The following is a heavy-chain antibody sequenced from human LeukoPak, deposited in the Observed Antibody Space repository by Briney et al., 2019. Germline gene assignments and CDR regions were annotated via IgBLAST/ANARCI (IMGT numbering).Heavy chain of an antibody. V-gene: IGHV3-73*01. J-gene: IGHJ3*02. CDR1: GFILSDST. CDR2: IRSKANNYAT. D-gene: IGHD3-3*01. Sequence: GGSLRLSCAASGFILSDSTVHWVRQASGTGLEWVGRIRSKANNYATAYATSVQGRYTLSRDDSKNTAYLQMNSLKTEDTAVYYCARAYSDYWSGLNAFDIWGQGTMVTVSS. CDR3: ARAYSDYWSGLNAFDI.